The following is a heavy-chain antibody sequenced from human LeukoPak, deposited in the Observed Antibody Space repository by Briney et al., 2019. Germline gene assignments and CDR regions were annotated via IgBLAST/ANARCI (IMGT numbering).Heavy chain of an antibody. CDR3: ARASDSSGYYFDY. CDR1: GGSISSSNW. J-gene: IGHJ4*02. D-gene: IGHD3-22*01. CDR2: IYHSGST. V-gene: IGHV4-4*02. Sequence: PSETLSLTCAVSGGSISSSNWWSWVRQPPGKGLEWIGEIYHSGSTNYNPSLKSRVTISVDTSKNQFSLKLSSVTAADTAVYYCARASDSSGYYFDYWGQGTLVTVSS.